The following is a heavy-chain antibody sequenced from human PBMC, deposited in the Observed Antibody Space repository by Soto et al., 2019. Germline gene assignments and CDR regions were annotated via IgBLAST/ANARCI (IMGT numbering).Heavy chain of an antibody. V-gene: IGHV4-34*01. Sequence: SETLSLTCAVYGGSFSGYYWSWIRQPPGKGLEWIGEINHSGSTNYNPSLKSRVTISVDTSKNQFSLKLSSVTAADTAVYYCARGSGAARRLYYYYYMDVWGKGTTVTVSS. J-gene: IGHJ6*03. CDR3: ARGSGAARRLYYYYYMDV. CDR1: GGSFSGYY. CDR2: INHSGST. D-gene: IGHD6-6*01.